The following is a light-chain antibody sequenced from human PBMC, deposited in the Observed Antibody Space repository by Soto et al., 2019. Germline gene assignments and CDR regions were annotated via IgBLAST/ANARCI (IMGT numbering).Light chain of an antibody. CDR2: DAY. Sequence: PGERATLSCRASQSFRGLLAWYQQKPGQAPRLLIYDAYNRATGIPPRFSGSGSGTDFTLTIHSLQSEDVAVYYCQQYYSTHTWTFGRGTKVDIK. CDR1: QSFRGL. J-gene: IGKJ1*01. CDR3: QQYYSTHTWT. V-gene: IGKV3D-15*01.